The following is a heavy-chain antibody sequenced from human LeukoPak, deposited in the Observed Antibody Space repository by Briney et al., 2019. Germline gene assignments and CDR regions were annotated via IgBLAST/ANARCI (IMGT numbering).Heavy chain of an antibody. CDR3: ARHKQQLYYYYMDV. Sequence: GSPRLSCATSGFSFSSYAMSWVRQPPGQGLEWIGSIYYSGSTYYNPSLKSRATISVDTSKNQFSLKLSSVTAADTAVYYCARHKQQLYYYYMDVWGKGTTVTISS. D-gene: IGHD6-13*01. CDR2: IYYSGST. J-gene: IGHJ6*03. V-gene: IGHV4-39*01. CDR1: GFSFSSYA.